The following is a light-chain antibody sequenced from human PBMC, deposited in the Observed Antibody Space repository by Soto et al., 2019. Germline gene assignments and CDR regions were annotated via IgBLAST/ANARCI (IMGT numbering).Light chain of an antibody. CDR2: GAS. Sequence: DIQMTQSPSTLSASVGDRVTITCRASQSISSWLAWYQQKPGKAPKLLIYGASTLQSGVPSRFSGSGSGTDFTLTIGSLQPEDFATYYCQQLNSFPIPFGPGTKVDIK. J-gene: IGKJ3*01. CDR3: QQLNSFPIP. V-gene: IGKV1-5*01. CDR1: QSISSW.